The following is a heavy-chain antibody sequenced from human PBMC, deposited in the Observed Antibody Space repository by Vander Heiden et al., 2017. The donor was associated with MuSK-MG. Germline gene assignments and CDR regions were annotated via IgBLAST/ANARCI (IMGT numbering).Heavy chain of an antibody. V-gene: IGHV3-23*04. CDR1: GFPFSSYA. CDR3: AKHCCGTIGWVPANWFHP. J-gene: IGHJ5*02. Sequence: EVQLVESGGGLVQPGGSLRLSCAASGFPFSSYAMSWVRQAPGKGLEWVSAISGSGGSTYYADSVKGRVTISRDNSKNTLYRQIHSLRPEETPVYYCAKHCCGTIGWVPANWFHPWWQGRLVTI. CDR2: ISGSGGST. D-gene: IGHD2-8*01.